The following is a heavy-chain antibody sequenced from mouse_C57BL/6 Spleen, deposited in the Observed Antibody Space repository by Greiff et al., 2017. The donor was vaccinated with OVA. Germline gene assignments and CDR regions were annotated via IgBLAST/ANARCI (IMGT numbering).Heavy chain of an antibody. CDR2: IYPSDSET. CDR1: GYTFTSYW. Sequence: VKLQQPGAELVRPGSSVKLSCKASGYTFTSYWMDWVKQRPGQGLEWIGNIYPSDSETHYNQKFKDKATLTVDKSSSTAYMQLSSLTSEDSAVYYCASLPTTGYFDVWGTGTTVTVSS. CDR3: ASLPTTGYFDV. V-gene: IGHV1-61*01. J-gene: IGHJ1*03. D-gene: IGHD2-12*01.